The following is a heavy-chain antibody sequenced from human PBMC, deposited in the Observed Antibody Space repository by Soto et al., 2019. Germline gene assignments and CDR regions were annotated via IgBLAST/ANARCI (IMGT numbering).Heavy chain of an antibody. J-gene: IGHJ4*02. D-gene: IGHD3-3*01. CDR3: ATGIFWTASYFSDY. Sequence: GGSLRLSCAASGFTFSNNWMRWVRQAPGKGLEWVGRIKSKTDGETTDYAAPVKGRFIISRDDSKNTLYLQMNSLKAEDTAVYHCATGIFWTASYFSDYWGQGTLVTVSS. CDR1: GFTFSNNW. V-gene: IGHV3-15*01. CDR2: IKSKTDGETT.